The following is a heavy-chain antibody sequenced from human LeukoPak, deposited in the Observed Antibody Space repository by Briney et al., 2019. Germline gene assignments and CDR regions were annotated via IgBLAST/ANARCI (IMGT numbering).Heavy chain of an antibody. CDR2: ISGSGGST. D-gene: IGHD1-26*01. V-gene: IGHV3-23*01. CDR1: GFTFSSYA. J-gene: IGHJ4*02. Sequence: GGSLRLSCAASGFTFSSYAMSWVRQAPGKGLEWASAISGSGGSTYYADSVKGRFTISRDNSKNTLYLQMNSLRAEDTAVYYCAKYLEWELLLDYWGQGTLVTVSS. CDR3: AKYLEWELLLDY.